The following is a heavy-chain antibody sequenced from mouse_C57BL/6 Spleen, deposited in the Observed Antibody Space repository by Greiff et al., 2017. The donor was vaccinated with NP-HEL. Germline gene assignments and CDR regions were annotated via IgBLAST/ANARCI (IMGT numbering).Heavy chain of an antibody. CDR2: ISYDGSN. Sequence: ESGPGLVKPSQSLSLTCSVTGYSITSGYYWNWIRQFPGNKLEWMGYISYDGSNNYNPSLKNRISITRDTSKNQFFLKLNSVTTEDTATYYCATLPDYWGQGTTLTVSS. CDR1: GYSITSGYY. CDR3: ATLPDY. V-gene: IGHV3-6*01. J-gene: IGHJ2*01.